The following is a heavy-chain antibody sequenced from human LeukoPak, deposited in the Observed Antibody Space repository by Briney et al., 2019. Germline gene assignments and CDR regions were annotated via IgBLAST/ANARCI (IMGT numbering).Heavy chain of an antibody. CDR3: ARDGGNDSSGYFYYFDY. CDR2: IYTSGST. CDR1: GGSISSYY. Sequence: TPSETLSLTCIVSGGSISSYYWSWIRQPAGKGLEWIGRIYTSGSTNYNPSLKSRVTMSVDTSKNQFSLKLSSVTAADTAVYYCARDGGNDSSGYFYYFDYWGQGTLVTVSS. V-gene: IGHV4-4*07. D-gene: IGHD3-22*01. J-gene: IGHJ4*02.